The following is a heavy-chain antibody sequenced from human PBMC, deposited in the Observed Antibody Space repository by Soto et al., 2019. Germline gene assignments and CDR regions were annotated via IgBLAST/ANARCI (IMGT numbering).Heavy chain of an antibody. J-gene: IGHJ5*02. V-gene: IGHV1-18*01. CDR3: ARGIMTTVHWFDP. CDR2: ISAYNGNT. D-gene: IGHD4-17*01. Sequence: GASVEVCCKASGYTITSYGISWVRQAPGQGLEWMGWISAYNGNTNYAQKLQGRVTMTTDTSTSTAYMELRSLRSDDTAVYYCARGIMTTVHWFDPWGQGTLVTVSS. CDR1: GYTITSYG.